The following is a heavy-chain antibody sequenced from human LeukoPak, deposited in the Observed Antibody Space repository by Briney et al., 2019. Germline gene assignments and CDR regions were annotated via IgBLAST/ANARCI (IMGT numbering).Heavy chain of an antibody. D-gene: IGHD3-10*01. Sequence: SETLSLTCTVSGGSISSYYWSWIRQPPGKGLEWIGNIYSRGSTNYNPSLKSRVTILVDTSKNQFSLKLSSVTAADTAVYYCVRITQGTIDYWGRGTLVTVSS. J-gene: IGHJ4*02. CDR3: VRITQGTIDY. V-gene: IGHV4-59*01. CDR1: GGSISSYY. CDR2: IYSRGST.